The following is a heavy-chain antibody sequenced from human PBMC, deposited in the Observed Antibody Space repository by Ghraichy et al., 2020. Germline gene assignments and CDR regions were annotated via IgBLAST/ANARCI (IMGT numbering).Heavy chain of an antibody. CDR1: GYSFTSYW. CDR3: ARPTGYSSGWLYFDY. Sequence: GESLNISCKGSGYSFTSYWIGWVRQMPGKGLEWMGIIYPGDSDTRYSPSFQGQVTISADKSISTAYLQWSSLKASDTAMYYCARPTGYSSGWLYFDYWGQGTLVTVSS. D-gene: IGHD6-19*01. J-gene: IGHJ4*02. V-gene: IGHV5-51*01. CDR2: IYPGDSDT.